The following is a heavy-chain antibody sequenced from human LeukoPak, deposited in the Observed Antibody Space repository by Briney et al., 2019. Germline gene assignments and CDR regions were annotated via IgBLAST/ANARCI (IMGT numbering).Heavy chain of an antibody. D-gene: IGHD3-22*01. CDR2: ISYDRSNK. V-gene: IGHV3-30-3*01. Sequence: GGSLRLSCVASGFTFTDYFMSWVRQAPGKGLGWVAVISYDRSNKYYADSVKGRFTISRDNSKNTLYLQMNSLRAEDTAVYYCARDRADSSGYYGYYYYGMDVWGQGTTVTVSS. J-gene: IGHJ6*02. CDR3: ARDRADSSGYYGYYYYGMDV. CDR1: GFTFTDYF.